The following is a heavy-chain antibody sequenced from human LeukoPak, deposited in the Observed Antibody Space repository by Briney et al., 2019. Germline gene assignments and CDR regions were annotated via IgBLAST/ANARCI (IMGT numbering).Heavy chain of an antibody. CDR2: ISYDGSNK. Sequence: PGRSLRLSCAASGFTFSSYGMHWVRQAPGKGLEWVAVISYDGSNKYYADSVKGRFTISRDNSKNTLYLQMNSLRAEDTAVYYCARDPAYDYVWGSYPDYWGQGTLVTVSS. D-gene: IGHD3-16*02. V-gene: IGHV3-30*03. CDR3: ARDPAYDYVWGSYPDY. CDR1: GFTFSSYG. J-gene: IGHJ4*02.